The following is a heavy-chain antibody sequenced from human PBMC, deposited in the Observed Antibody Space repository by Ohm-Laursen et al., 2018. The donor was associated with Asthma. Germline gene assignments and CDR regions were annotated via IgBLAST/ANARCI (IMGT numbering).Heavy chain of an antibody. CDR1: GGSISSYY. J-gene: IGHJ4*02. CDR3: ARESPTVDGGN. V-gene: IGHV4-4*08. D-gene: IGHD4-17*01. CDR2: IHRTGST. Sequence: GTLSLTCSVSGGSISSYYWGWIRQPPGKGLEWIGHIHRTGSTNYNPSLESRVTISIDTSTNQFSLKLSSVTAADTAVYYCARESPTVDGGNWGQGTLVTVSS.